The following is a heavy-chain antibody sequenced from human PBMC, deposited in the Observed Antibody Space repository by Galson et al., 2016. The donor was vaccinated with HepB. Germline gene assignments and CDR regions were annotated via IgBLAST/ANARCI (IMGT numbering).Heavy chain of an antibody. D-gene: IGHD2/OR15-2a*01. V-gene: IGHV3-21*01. CDR3: ARTTLKPPYYYFYMDV. CDR2: VSSSSTYI. J-gene: IGHJ6*03. Sequence: SLRLSCAASGFTFSDYSINWVRQAPGKGLEWASSVSSSSTYIYYADSVKGRFTISRDNAKNSLYLQMSSLRAEDTAVYYCARTTLKPPYYYFYMDVWGKGTTVTVSS. CDR1: GFTFSDYS.